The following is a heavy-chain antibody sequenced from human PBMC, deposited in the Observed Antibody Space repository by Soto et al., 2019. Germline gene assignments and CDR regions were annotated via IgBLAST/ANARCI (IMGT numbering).Heavy chain of an antibody. J-gene: IGHJ4*01. CDR2: INHSGST. D-gene: IGHD3-3*01. V-gene: IGHV4-34*01. Sequence: SETLSLTCAVYGGSFSGYYWSWIRQPPGKGLEWIGEINHSGSTNYNPSLKSRVTISVDTSKNQFSLKRSSVTAADTAVYYCARTRLWSGYDYWGQGTLVTVSS. CDR1: GGSFSGYY. CDR3: ARTRLWSGYDY.